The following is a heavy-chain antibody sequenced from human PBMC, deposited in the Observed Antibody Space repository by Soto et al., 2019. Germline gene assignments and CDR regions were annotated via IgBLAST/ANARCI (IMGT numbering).Heavy chain of an antibody. Sequence: KPXETLSLTCSVAGGSISKFYWSWIRKTAGKGLDWMGRVYATGTTDYNPPLRSRVAMSVDISKKTFSLRLTSVTAADTGVYYCVRDGSKTLRDWFDTWGQGKLVTVSS. D-gene: IGHD4-17*01. CDR3: VRDGSKTLRDWFDT. J-gene: IGHJ5*02. CDR2: VYATGTT. V-gene: IGHV4-4*07. CDR1: GGSISKFY.